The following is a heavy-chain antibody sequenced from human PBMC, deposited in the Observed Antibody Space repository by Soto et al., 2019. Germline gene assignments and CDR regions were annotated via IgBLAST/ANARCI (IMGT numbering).Heavy chain of an antibody. CDR1: GFTFSSYG. D-gene: IGHD3-10*01. J-gene: IGHJ6*02. CDR2: ITYDGSNK. V-gene: IGHV3-30*18. CDR3: AKGGGYYGSGSYSVGENYYGMDV. Sequence: QVQLGESGGGVVQPGRSLRLSCAASGFTFSSYGMHWVRQAPGKGLEWVAVITYDGSNKYYADSVKGRFTISRDNSKNTLYLQMNSLRAEDTAVYYCAKGGGYYGSGSYSVGENYYGMDVWGQGTTVTVSS.